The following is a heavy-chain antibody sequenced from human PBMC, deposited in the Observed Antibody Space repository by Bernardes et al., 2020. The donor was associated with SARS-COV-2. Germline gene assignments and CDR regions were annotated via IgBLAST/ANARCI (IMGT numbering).Heavy chain of an antibody. Sequence: GGSLRLSCAASGFTFSSYGMHWVRQAPGKGLEWVAVISYDGSNKYYADSVKGRFTISRDNSKNTLYLQMNSLRAEDTAVYYCANGNPTYYYERGPFDIWGQGTMVTVSS. V-gene: IGHV3-30*18. J-gene: IGHJ3*02. CDR1: GFTFSSYG. CDR2: ISYDGSNK. CDR3: ANGNPTYYYERGPFDI. D-gene: IGHD3-22*01.